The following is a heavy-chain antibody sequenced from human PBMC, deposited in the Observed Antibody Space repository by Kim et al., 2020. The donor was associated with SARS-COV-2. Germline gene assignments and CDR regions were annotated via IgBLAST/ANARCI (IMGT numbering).Heavy chain of an antibody. CDR1: GFTFSSYA. J-gene: IGHJ6*02. V-gene: IGHV3-23*01. CDR3: AKDGDGSGSYYISPLGYYCMDV. D-gene: IGHD3-10*01. CDR2: ISGSGGST. Sequence: GGSLRLSCAASGFTFSSYAMSWVRQAPGKGLEWVSAISGSGGSTYYADSVKGRFTISRDNSKNTLYLQMNSLRAEDTAVYYCAKDGDGSGSYYISPLGYYCMDVWGQGTTVTVSS.